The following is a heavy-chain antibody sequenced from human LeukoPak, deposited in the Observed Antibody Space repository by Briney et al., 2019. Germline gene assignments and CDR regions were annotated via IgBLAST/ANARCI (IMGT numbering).Heavy chain of an antibody. V-gene: IGHV3-30*04. J-gene: IGHJ4*02. CDR3: AKDGGSGYYYFDC. CDR2: ISYDGSNK. D-gene: IGHD3-22*01. Sequence: GGSLRLSCAASGFTFSSYAMHWVRQAPGKGLEWVAVISYDGSNKYYADSVKGRFTISRDNSKNTLYLQMNSLRAEDTAVYYCAKDGGSGYYYFDCWGQGTLVTVSS. CDR1: GFTFSSYA.